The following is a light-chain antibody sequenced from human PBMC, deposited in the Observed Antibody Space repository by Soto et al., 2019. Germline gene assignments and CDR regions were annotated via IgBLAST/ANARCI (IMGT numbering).Light chain of an antibody. CDR3: TSYAANNNLV. J-gene: IGLJ3*02. CDR2: EVN. V-gene: IGLV2-8*01. CDR1: SSDVGAYNY. Sequence: QYALTQPPSASGSPGQSVTISCTGTSSDVGAYNYVSWHQQHPGKAPKLIIYEVNNRPSGVPDRFSGSKSGNTASLTVSRLQAEDEADYYCTSYAANNNLVFGGGTKLTVL.